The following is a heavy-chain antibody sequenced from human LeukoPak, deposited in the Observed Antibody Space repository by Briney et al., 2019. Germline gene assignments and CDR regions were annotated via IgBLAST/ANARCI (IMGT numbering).Heavy chain of an antibody. CDR1: GYTFTGYY. J-gene: IGHJ4*02. D-gene: IGHD3-16*01. CDR3: ARGPPRGGSSFDY. Sequence: ASVKVSCKASGYTFTGYYMHWVRQAPGQGLEWMGWINPNSGGTNYAQKFQGRVTMTRDTSISTAYMELSRLRSDDTAVCYCARGPPRGGSSFDYWGQGTLVTVSS. CDR2: INPNSGGT. V-gene: IGHV1-2*02.